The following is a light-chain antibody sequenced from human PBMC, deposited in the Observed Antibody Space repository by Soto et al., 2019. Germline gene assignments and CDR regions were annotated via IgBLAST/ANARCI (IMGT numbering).Light chain of an antibody. CDR3: QRYDSLRT. Sequence: EIVLTQSPGTLSLSPGERATLSCRASQSARSNFLAWYQQKPGQAPRLLIYGASNRATGIPDRFSGSGSGTDFTLTITRLEAEDFAMYYCQRYDSLRTFGQGTKVDIK. CDR1: QSARSNF. J-gene: IGKJ1*01. CDR2: GAS. V-gene: IGKV3-20*01.